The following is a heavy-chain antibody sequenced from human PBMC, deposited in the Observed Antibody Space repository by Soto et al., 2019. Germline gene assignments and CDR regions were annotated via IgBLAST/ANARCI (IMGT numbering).Heavy chain of an antibody. D-gene: IGHD6-19*01. CDR1: GGSVSSGSYY. CDR2: TYYSGST. J-gene: IGHJ4*02. CDR3: ASSSSGWDDVSY. Sequence: QVQLQESGPGLVKPSETLSLTCTVSGGSVSSGSYYWSWIRQPPGKGLEWIGYTYYSGSTNYNPSLPSRTTISADTAKNQCSRKLNSVSAADTAVYYCASSSSGWDDVSYWGQGTLVTVSS. V-gene: IGHV4-61*01.